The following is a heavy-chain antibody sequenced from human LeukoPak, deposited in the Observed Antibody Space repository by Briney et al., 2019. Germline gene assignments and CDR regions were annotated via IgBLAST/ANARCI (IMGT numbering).Heavy chain of an antibody. D-gene: IGHD4-17*01. Sequence: GGSLRLSCAASGFTFSSYSMNWVRQAPGKGLEWVSSISSSSSYIYYADSVKGRFTISRDNSKNTLYLQMNSLRAEDTAVYYCATQKLRYGDYYYYGMDVWGQGTTVTVSS. CDR1: GFTFSSYS. CDR2: ISSSSSYI. V-gene: IGHV3-21*01. CDR3: ATQKLRYGDYYYYGMDV. J-gene: IGHJ6*02.